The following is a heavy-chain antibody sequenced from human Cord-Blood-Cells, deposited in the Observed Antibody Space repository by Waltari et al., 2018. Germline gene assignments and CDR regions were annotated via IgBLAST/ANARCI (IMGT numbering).Heavy chain of an antibody. CDR3: ARGRASGSYLGYYYYYGMDV. CDR2: IYSGGST. D-gene: IGHD1-26*01. V-gene: IGHV3-53*02. Sequence: EVQLVETGGGLIQPGGSLRLSCAASGFTVSSNYMSWVRQAPGKGLEWVSVIYSGGSTYYADSVKGRFTISRDNSKNTLYLQMNSLRAEDTAVYYCARGRASGSYLGYYYYYGMDVWGQGTTVTVSS. CDR1: GFTVSSNY. J-gene: IGHJ6*02.